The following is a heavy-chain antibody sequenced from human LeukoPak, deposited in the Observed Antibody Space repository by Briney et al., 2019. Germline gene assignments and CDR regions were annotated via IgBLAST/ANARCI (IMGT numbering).Heavy chain of an antibody. CDR3: ARHDPVGYYQHGMDV. V-gene: IGHV4-59*08. CDR2: IYYTGAT. J-gene: IGHJ6*02. CDR1: GGSISGYF. Sequence: SETLSLTCTVSGGSISGYFWSRIRQPPGQGLEFIGYIYYTGATLYNPSLKSRVTMSVDTSKNQFSLKLSSVTAADTAVYYCARHDPVGYYQHGMDVWGQGTTVTVSS. D-gene: IGHD2-15*01.